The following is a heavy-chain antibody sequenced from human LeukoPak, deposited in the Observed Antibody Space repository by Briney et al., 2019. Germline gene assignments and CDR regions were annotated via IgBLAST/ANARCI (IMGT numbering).Heavy chain of an antibody. CDR2: IYYSGST. V-gene: IGHV4-59*01. CDR1: GGSISSYY. Sequence: PSETLSLTCTVSGGSISSYYWSWIRQPPGKGLEWIGYIYYSGSTNYNPSLKSRVTISVDTSKNQFSLKLSSVTAADTAVYYCARALNYGPALFENWGQGTLVTVSS. J-gene: IGHJ4*02. CDR3: ARALNYGPALFEN. D-gene: IGHD1-7*01.